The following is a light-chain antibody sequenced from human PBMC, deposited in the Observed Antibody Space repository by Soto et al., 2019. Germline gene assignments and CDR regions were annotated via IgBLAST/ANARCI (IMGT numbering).Light chain of an antibody. Sequence: QSALTQPPSASGSPGQSVTISCTGTSSDVGGYDYVSWYQHHPGKAPKLMIYEVTKRPSGVPDRFSGSKSGNTASLTVSGLQAEDEADYYCSSYAGSNIGVFGTGTKLTV. CDR3: SSYAGSNIGV. CDR2: EVT. J-gene: IGLJ1*01. CDR1: SSDVGGYDY. V-gene: IGLV2-8*01.